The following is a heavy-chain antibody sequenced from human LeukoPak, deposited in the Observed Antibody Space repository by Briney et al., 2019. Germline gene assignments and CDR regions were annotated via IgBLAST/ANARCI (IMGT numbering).Heavy chain of an antibody. V-gene: IGHV3-74*01. CDR2: LNADGNSI. J-gene: IGHJ4*02. D-gene: IGHD2-15*01. CDR3: AKDLIGWSFDY. CDR1: GFTFSNYW. Sequence: GRSLRLSCAASGFTFSNYWMHWVRQAPGKGLVWVSRLNADGNSITYADSVRGRFTISRDNSKNTMYLQMNSLRAEDTAVYYCAKDLIGWSFDYWGQGTLVTVSS.